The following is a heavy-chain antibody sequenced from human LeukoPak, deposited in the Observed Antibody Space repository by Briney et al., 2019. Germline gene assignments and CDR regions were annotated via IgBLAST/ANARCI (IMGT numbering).Heavy chain of an antibody. CDR3: ARGQIAVAVANFDY. CDR2: INHSGST. CDR1: GGSFSGYY. J-gene: IGHJ4*02. Sequence: PSETLSLTCAVYGGSFSGYYWSWIRQPPGKGLEWIGEINHSGSTNYNPSLKSRATISVDTSKNQFSLKLSSVTAADTAVYYCARGQIAVAVANFDYWGQGTLVTVSS. V-gene: IGHV4-34*01. D-gene: IGHD6-19*01.